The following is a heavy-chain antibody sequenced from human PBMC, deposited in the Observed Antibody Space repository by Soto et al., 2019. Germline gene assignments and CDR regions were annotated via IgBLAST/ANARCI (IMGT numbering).Heavy chain of an antibody. D-gene: IGHD4-17*01. CDR3: ASSMTTVTTFAY. CDR1: GGSISSGGYS. J-gene: IGHJ4*02. Sequence: QLQLQESGSGLVKPSQTLSLTCAVSGGSISSGGYSWSWIRQPPGKGLEWIGYIYYSGSPYYNPSLKSRVTISVDTSKKQFSLKLSSVTAAATAVYNCASSMTTVTTFAYWGQGTLVTVSS. CDR2: IYYSGSP. V-gene: IGHV4-30-2*01.